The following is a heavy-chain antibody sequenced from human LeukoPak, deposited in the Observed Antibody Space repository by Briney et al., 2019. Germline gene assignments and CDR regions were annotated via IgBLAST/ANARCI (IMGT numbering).Heavy chain of an antibody. CDR3: ARHETXYYGSGSYLSYYYYYMDV. J-gene: IGHJ6*03. D-gene: IGHD3-10*01. Sequence: GESLNISCKGSGYSFTSYWIGWVRPMPGKGLEWMGIIYPGDSDTRYSPSFQGQVTISADKSISTAYLQWSSLKASDTAMYYCARHETXYYGSGSYLSYYYYYMDVXGKGXXVTVS. CDR1: GYSFTSYW. V-gene: IGHV5-51*01. CDR2: IYPGDSDT.